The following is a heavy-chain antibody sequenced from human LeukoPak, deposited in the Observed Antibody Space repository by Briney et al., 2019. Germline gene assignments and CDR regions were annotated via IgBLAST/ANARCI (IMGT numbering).Heavy chain of an antibody. D-gene: IGHD6-6*01. CDR1: GFIFSSYW. V-gene: IGHV3-7*01. CDR2: IKEDGTET. CDR3: ARDGWIAARFVDY. Sequence: PGGSLRLSCAASGFIFSSYWMSWVRQAPGKGLEWVASIKEDGTETYYVDSVKGRFTISRDNAKNSLYLQMNSLGAGDTAVYYCARDGWIAARFVDYWGQGTLVAVSS. J-gene: IGHJ4*02.